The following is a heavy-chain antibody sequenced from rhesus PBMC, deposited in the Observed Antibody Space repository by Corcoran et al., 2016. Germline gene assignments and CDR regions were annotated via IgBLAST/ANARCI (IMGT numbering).Heavy chain of an antibody. J-gene: IGHJ5-1*01. CDR2: IGGSSGST. CDR1: GGSISSSS. CDR3: ARRDNRFDV. V-gene: IGHV4-169*01. Sequence: QLQLQESGPGLVKPSETLSLTCPVYGGSISSSSWSWLRQAPGQGLEWVGYIGGSSGSTNYNPSLKSRVTLSVDTSKNQLSLKLSSVTAADTAVYYCARRDNRFDVWGPGVLVTVSS.